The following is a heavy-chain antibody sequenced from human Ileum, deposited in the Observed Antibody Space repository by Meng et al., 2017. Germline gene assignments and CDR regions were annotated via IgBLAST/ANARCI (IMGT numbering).Heavy chain of an antibody. V-gene: IGHV3-73*01. J-gene: IGHJ5*02. CDR3: ARPSYGDYGVS. Sequence: EVQLVESGGGVVQPGGSLKLSCAASGFTFSDSAMYWVRQTSGKGLEWVGRIRSKANSYTTGYIASVKGRFTISRDNSKNTAYLQMNSLKIEDTAVYYCARPSYGDYGVSWGQGTLVTVSS. CDR2: IRSKANSYTT. D-gene: IGHD4-17*01. CDR1: GFTFSDSA.